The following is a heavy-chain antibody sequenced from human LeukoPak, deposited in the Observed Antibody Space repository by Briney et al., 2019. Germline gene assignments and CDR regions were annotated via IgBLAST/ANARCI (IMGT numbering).Heavy chain of an antibody. CDR3: TRDVGHSALAN. Sequence: GRSLRLSCAASGFTFSSYGMHWVRQAPGKGLEWVAVISYDGSNKYYADSVKGRFTISRDNSKNTLYLQMNSLRAEDTAVYYCTRDVGHSALANWGQGVLVTVSS. D-gene: IGHD5-18*01. V-gene: IGHV3-30*03. CDR2: ISYDGSNK. J-gene: IGHJ4*02. CDR1: GFTFSSYG.